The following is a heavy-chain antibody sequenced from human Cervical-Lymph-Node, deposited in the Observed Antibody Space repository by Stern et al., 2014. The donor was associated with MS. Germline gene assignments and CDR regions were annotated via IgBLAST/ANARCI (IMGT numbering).Heavy chain of an antibody. CDR2: IIPSIGIA. V-gene: IGHV1-69*17. Sequence: VQLVQSGAEVKKPGSSVKVSCKASGGTFSSYAIRWVRQAPGQGLEWVRVIIPSIGIANHAQKFQGRVTITADKSTNTGYMELSSLRSEDTALYYCARDGGGVDIWGQGTMVSVSS. D-gene: IGHD2-8*01. CDR1: GGTFSSYA. J-gene: IGHJ3*02. CDR3: ARDGGGVDI.